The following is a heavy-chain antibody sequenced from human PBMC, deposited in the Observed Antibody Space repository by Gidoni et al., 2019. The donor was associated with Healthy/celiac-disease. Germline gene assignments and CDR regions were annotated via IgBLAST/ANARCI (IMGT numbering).Heavy chain of an antibody. Sequence: GKGLEWVAVISYDGSNKYYADSVKGRFTISRDNSKNTLYLQMNSLRAEDTAVYYCVGGGYYYYGMDVWGQGTTVTVSS. D-gene: IGHD2-15*01. CDR3: VGGGYYYYGMDV. CDR2: ISYDGSNK. J-gene: IGHJ6*02. V-gene: IGHV3-30-3*01.